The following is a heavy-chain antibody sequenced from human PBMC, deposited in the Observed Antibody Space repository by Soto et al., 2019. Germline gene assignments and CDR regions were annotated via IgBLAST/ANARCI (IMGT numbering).Heavy chain of an antibody. V-gene: IGHV3-23*01. J-gene: IGHJ4*02. CDR3: AKDTDSSGYYLYYFDL. Sequence: GGSLRLSCAASRFTFSMYAMSWVRQAPGKGLEWVSAITGNGGNTYYADSVKGRFTISRDNSKNTLYLQMDSLRAEDTAVYYCAKDTDSSGYYLYYFDLWGPGTLVTVSS. CDR1: RFTFSMYA. CDR2: ITGNGGNT. D-gene: IGHD3-22*01.